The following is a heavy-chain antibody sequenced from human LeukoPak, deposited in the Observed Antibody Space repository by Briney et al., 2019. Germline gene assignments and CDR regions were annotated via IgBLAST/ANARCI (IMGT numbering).Heavy chain of an antibody. J-gene: IGHJ4*02. Sequence: PSETLSLTCAVYGGSFSGYYWSWIRQPPGKGLEWIGEINHSGSTSYNPSLKSRVTISVDTSNNEFSLRLTSVTAADTAVYYCARGGYYYDTCGPFDYWGQGTLVTVSS. CDR3: ARGGYYYDTCGPFDY. CDR1: GGSFSGYY. D-gene: IGHD3-22*01. CDR2: INHSGST. V-gene: IGHV4-34*09.